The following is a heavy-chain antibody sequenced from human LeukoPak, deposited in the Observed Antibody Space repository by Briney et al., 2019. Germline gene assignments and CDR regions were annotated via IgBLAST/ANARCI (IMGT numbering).Heavy chain of an antibody. D-gene: IGHD6-13*01. Sequence: ASVKVSCKASGYTFTSYYMHWARQAPGQGLEWMGIINPSGGSTSYAQKFQGRVTMTRDTSTSTVYMELSSLRSEDTAVYYCASAIAAAGTWLDYWGQGTLVTVSS. CDR3: ASAIAAAGTWLDY. J-gene: IGHJ4*02. V-gene: IGHV1-46*01. CDR2: INPSGGST. CDR1: GYTFTSYY.